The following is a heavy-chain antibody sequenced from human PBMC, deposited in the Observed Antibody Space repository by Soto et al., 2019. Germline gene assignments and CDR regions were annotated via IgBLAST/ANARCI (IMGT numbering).Heavy chain of an antibody. CDR1: GYTFTSYG. CDR2: ISAYNGNT. V-gene: IGHV1-18*01. CDR3: ARDLALFIAAAGPQGDY. Sequence: QVQLVQSGAEVKKPGASVKVSCKASGYTFTSYGISWVRQAPGQGLEWMGWISAYNGNTNYAQKPQGRATITTDTSTSTAYMELRSLRSDDTAVYYCARDLALFIAAAGPQGDYWGQGTLVTVSS. D-gene: IGHD6-13*01. J-gene: IGHJ4*02.